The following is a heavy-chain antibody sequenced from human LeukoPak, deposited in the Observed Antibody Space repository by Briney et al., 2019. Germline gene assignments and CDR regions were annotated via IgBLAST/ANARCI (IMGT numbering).Heavy chain of an antibody. D-gene: IGHD1-7*01. J-gene: IGHJ5*02. V-gene: IGHV4-59*01. Sequence: SETLSLTCTVPGGSISSYYWSWIRQPPGKGLEWIGYIYYSGSTNYNPSLKSRVTISVDTSKNQFSLKLSSVTAADTAVYYRARSPITGTTLNWFDPWGQGTLVTVSS. CDR2: IYYSGST. CDR3: ARSPITGTTLNWFDP. CDR1: GGSISSYY.